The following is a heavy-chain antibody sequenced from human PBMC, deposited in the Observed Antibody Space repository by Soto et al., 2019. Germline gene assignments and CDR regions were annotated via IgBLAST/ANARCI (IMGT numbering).Heavy chain of an antibody. CDR2: ISYSGNT. J-gene: IGHJ5*02. D-gene: IGHD6-6*01. Sequence: LSLTCTVSGGSVSSHYWSWIRQPPGKRLEWIGYISYSGNTNYNPSLKSRVTISVDTSKNQFSLKLSSVTAADTAIYYCARDQYSSSLAIDPWGQGTLVTVSS. V-gene: IGHV4-59*02. CDR1: GGSVSSHY. CDR3: ARDQYSSSLAIDP.